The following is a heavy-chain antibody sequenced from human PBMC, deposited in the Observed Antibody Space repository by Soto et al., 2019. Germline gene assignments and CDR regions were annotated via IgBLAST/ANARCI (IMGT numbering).Heavy chain of an antibody. CDR2: INHSGST. Sequence: SETLSLTCAVYGGSFSGYYWSWIRQPPGKGLEWIGEINHSGSTNYNPSLKSRVTISVDTSKNQFSLKLSSVTAADTAVYYCARLRPSTKFMDVWGKGITVTVSS. D-gene: IGHD3-10*02. V-gene: IGHV4-34*01. CDR3: ARLRPSTKFMDV. CDR1: GGSFSGYY. J-gene: IGHJ6*03.